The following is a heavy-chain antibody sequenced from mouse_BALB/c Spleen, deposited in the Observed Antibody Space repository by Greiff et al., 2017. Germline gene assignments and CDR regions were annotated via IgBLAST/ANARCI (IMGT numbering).Heavy chain of an antibody. CDR2: INSNGGST. J-gene: IGHJ3*01. Sequence: EVHLVESGGGLVKLGGSLKLSCAASGFTFSSYYMSWVRQTPEKRLELVAAINSNGGSTYYPDTVKGRFTISRDNAKNTLYLQMSSLKSEDTALYYCARGGDPPFAYWGQGTLVTVSA. CDR1: GFTFSSYY. CDR3: ARGGDPPFAY. V-gene: IGHV5-6-2*01.